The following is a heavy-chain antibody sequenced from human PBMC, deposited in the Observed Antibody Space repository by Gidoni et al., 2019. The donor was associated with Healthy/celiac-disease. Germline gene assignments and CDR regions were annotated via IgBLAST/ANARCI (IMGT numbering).Heavy chain of an antibody. V-gene: IGHV3-49*05. CDR1: GFTFGDYA. Sequence: EVQLVESGGGLVKPGRSLRLSCTASGFTFGDYAMSWFRQAPGKGLEWVGFIRSKAYGGTTEYAASVKGRFTISRDDSKSIAYLQMNSLKTEDTAVYYCTREAVGCSSTSCYIYYYYYMDVWGKGTTVTVSS. CDR2: IRSKAYGGTT. D-gene: IGHD2-2*02. CDR3: TREAVGCSSTSCYIYYYYYMDV. J-gene: IGHJ6*03.